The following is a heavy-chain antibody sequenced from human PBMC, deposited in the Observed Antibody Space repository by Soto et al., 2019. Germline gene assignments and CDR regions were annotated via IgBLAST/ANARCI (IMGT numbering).Heavy chain of an antibody. V-gene: IGHV1-3*01. J-gene: IGHJ2*01. CDR1: GYTFTNYA. CDR3: AGGGSLYWYFDL. D-gene: IGHD1-26*01. Sequence: ASVKVSCKASGYTFTNYAMHWVRQAPGQRLEWMGWINAGNGNTKYSQKFQGRVTITRDTSASTAYMELSSLRPEDTAVYYCAGGGSLYWYFDLWGRGTLVTVSS. CDR2: INAGNGNT.